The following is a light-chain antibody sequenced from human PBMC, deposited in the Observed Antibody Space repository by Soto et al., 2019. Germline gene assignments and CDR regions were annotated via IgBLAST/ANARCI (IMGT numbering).Light chain of an antibody. CDR2: WAS. CDR3: QQYYNTPLT. V-gene: IGKV4-1*01. J-gene: IGKJ4*01. CDR1: QSVLYRSNNKNY. Sequence: DIVMTQSPDSLAVSLGERDTINCKSSQSVLYRSNNKNYLAWYQQKPGQPPKLLIYWASTRESGVPDRFSGSGSGTDFTLTISSLQAEDVAVYYCQQYYNTPLTFGGGTKVEIK.